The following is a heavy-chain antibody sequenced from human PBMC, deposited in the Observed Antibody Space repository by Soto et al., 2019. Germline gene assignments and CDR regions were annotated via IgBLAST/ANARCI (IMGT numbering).Heavy chain of an antibody. CDR1: EFSFKNYN. D-gene: IGHD3-10*01. Sequence: EVQLVESGGSLVKPGESLRLSCVASEFSFKNYNMNWVSQAPEKGMEWVSSIGGSDTFTYYADSVKGRFTISRDNAKSSLFLQVNSLRVEDTAVYSCIRDGSLLGMTRWGQGTLVPVSS. V-gene: IGHV3-21*02. CDR2: IGGSDTFT. CDR3: IRDGSLLGMTR. J-gene: IGHJ4*02.